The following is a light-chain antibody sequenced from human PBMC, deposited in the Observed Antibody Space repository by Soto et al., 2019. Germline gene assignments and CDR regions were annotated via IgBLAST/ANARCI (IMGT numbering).Light chain of an antibody. CDR1: QSVSSNY. V-gene: IGKV3-20*01. CDR2: GAS. Sequence: EIVMTQSPATLSVSPGARATLSCRASQSVSSNYLAWYQQKPGQAPRLLIYGASSRATGIPDRFSGSGSGTDFTLTISRLEPEDFAVYYCQQYGSSPMTFGQGTRLEI. J-gene: IGKJ5*01. CDR3: QQYGSSPMT.